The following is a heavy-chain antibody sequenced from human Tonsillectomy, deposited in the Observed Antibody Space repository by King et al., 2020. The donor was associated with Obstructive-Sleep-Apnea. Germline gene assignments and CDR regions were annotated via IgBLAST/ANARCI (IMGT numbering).Heavy chain of an antibody. CDR2: ISGSGGST. CDR3: AKRFRDGYNSPITTLRKKTYY. Sequence: VQLVESGGGLVQPGGSLRLSCAASGFTFSSYAMSWVRQAPGKGLEWVSAISGSGGSTYYADSVKGRFTISRDNSKNTLYLQMNSLRAEDTAVYYCAKRFRDGYNSPITTLRKKTYYWGQGALVTVSS. V-gene: IGHV3-23*04. J-gene: IGHJ4*02. D-gene: IGHD5-24*01. CDR1: GFTFSSYA.